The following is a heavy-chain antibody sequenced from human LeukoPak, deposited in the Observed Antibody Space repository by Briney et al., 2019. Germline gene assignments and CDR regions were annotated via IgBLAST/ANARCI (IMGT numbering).Heavy chain of an antibody. Sequence: PGGSLRVSCAASGFTFSSHAMSWVRQAPGKGLEWVSAISGSGGSTYYADSVKGRFTISRDNSKNTLYLQMNSLRAEDTAVYYRARLWIQLWLQGRGYFDYWGQGTLVTVSS. J-gene: IGHJ4*02. D-gene: IGHD5-18*01. V-gene: IGHV3-23*01. CDR2: ISGSGGST. CDR1: GFTFSSHA. CDR3: ARLWIQLWLQGRGYFDY.